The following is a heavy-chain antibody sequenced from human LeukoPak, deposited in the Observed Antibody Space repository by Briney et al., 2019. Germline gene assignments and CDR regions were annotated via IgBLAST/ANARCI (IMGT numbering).Heavy chain of an antibody. Sequence: RGESLKISCKGFGYSFTSYWIGWVRQMPGKGLEWMGTIYPGDSDTRYSPSFQGQVTISADKSINTAYLQWSSLKASDSAMYYCARRHDNSEWFESWGQGALVTVSS. V-gene: IGHV5-51*01. CDR3: ARRHDNSEWFES. CDR1: GYSFTSYW. J-gene: IGHJ5*01. CDR2: IYPGDSDT. D-gene: IGHD1-1*01.